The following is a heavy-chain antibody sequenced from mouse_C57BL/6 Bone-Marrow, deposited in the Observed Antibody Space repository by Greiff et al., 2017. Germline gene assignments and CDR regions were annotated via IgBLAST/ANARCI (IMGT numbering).Heavy chain of an antibody. CDR3: ARNAAQATNYVDY. V-gene: IGHV2-9-1*01. CDR2: IWTGGGT. Sequence: QVQLQQSGPGLVAPSQSLSITCTVSGFSLTSYAISWVRQPPGKGLEWLGVIWTGGGTTYNSAPNYRLSIIKDNSKNQVFLKMNSLQTDDTARYYCARNAAQATNYVDYWGQGTTLTVSS. J-gene: IGHJ2*01. CDR1: GFSLTSYA. D-gene: IGHD3-2*02.